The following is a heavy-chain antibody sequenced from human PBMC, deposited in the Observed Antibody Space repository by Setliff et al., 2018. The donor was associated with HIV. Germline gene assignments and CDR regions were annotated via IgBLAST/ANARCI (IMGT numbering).Heavy chain of an antibody. CDR3: AKEVGGSYALGSKVLDS. CDR1: GDTFSRST. D-gene: IGHD3-16*01. Sequence: GASVKVSCKASGDTFSRSTYTWVRRAPGQGLDWMGGIIPVLGITNYAQKFQGRVILTADESTSTLYIELTSLTFEDTAVYYCAKEVGGSYALGSKVLDSWGQGTLVTVSS. J-gene: IGHJ4*02. V-gene: IGHV1-69*10. CDR2: IIPVLGIT.